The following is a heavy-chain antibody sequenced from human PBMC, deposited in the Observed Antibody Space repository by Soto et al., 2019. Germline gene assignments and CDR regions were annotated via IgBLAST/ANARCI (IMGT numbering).Heavy chain of an antibody. D-gene: IGHD4-17*01. V-gene: IGHV4-34*01. CDR1: GGSFSGYY. J-gene: IGHJ4*02. CDR3: AGERAVTDYELLDY. Sequence: QVQLQQWGAGLLKPSETLSLTCAVYGGSFSGYYWSWIRQPPGKGLEWIGEINHSGSTNYNPSLKCRVTISVDTYKSQFSLRLSSVTAAATAVYYWAGERAVTDYELLDYWGQGTLVTVSS. CDR2: INHSGST.